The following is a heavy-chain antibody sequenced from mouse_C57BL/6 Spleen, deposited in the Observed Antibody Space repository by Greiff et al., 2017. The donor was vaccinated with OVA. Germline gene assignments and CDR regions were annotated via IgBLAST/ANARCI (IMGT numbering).Heavy chain of an antibody. CDR3: ARRGNDYYYAMDY. Sequence: QVQLQQSGAELVKPGASVKISCKASGYAFSSYWMNWVKQRPGKGLEWIGQIYPGDGDTNYNGKFKGKATLTADKSSSTAYMQLSSLTSEDSAVYFCARRGNDYYYAMDYWGQGTSVTVSS. J-gene: IGHJ4*01. D-gene: IGHD2-4*01. V-gene: IGHV1-80*01. CDR2: IYPGDGDT. CDR1: GYAFSSYW.